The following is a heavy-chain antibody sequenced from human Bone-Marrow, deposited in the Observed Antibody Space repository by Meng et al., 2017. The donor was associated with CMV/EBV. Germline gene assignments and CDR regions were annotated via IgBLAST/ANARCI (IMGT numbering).Heavy chain of an antibody. J-gene: IGHJ4*02. V-gene: IGHV4-39*07. Sequence: SETLSLTCTVSGGSISSSSYYWGWIRQPPGKGLEWIGRIYYSGSTYYNPSLKSRVTISVDTSKNQFSLKLSSVTAADTAVYYCARDLASFRSSTTGGYFDYWGQGTLVTVSS. CDR1: GGSISSSSYY. CDR2: IYYSGST. CDR3: ARDLASFRSSTTGGYFDY. D-gene: IGHD2-2*01.